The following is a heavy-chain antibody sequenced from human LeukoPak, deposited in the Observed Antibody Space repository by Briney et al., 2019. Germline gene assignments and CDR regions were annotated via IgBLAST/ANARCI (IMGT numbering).Heavy chain of an antibody. D-gene: IGHD3-3*01. Sequence: NPSETLSLTCAVYGGSFSGYYWSWIRQPPGKGLEWIGEINHSGSTNYNPSLKSRVTISVDTSKNQFSLKLSSVTAADTAVYYCARLGFWSGYYTIDYWGQGTLVTVSS. CDR3: ARLGFWSGYYTIDY. CDR1: GGSFSGYY. CDR2: INHSGST. J-gene: IGHJ4*02. V-gene: IGHV4-34*01.